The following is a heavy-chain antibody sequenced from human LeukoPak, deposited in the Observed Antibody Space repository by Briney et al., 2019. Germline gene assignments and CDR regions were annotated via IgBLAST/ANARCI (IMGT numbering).Heavy chain of an antibody. CDR2: INHSGST. CDR1: GGSFSGYY. Sequence: SETLSLTCAVYGGSFSGYYWSWIRQPPGKGLEWLGEINHSGSTNYNPSLKSRVTISVDTSKNQFSLKLSSVTAADTAVYYCTRDGSSGWYRRGSPFDYWGQGTLVTVSS. J-gene: IGHJ4*02. V-gene: IGHV4-34*01. CDR3: TRDGSSGWYRRGSPFDY. D-gene: IGHD6-19*01.